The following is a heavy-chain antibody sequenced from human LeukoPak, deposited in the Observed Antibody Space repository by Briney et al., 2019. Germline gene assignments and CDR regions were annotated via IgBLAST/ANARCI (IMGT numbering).Heavy chain of an antibody. D-gene: IGHD1-1*01. CDR2: ISGDNGNT. J-gene: IGHJ6*03. CDR1: GYTFRNYG. V-gene: IGHV1-18*01. Sequence: GASVKVSCKASGYTFRNYGINWVRQAPGQALEWMVWISGDNGNTNYAQKVKGRVTMTRDTSTSTAYMELRSLRSDDTAVYYCARDGNYFYYMDVWGKGTTVTVSS. CDR3: ARDGNYFYYMDV.